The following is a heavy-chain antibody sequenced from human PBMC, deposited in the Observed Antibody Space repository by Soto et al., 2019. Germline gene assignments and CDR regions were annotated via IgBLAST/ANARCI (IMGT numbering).Heavy chain of an antibody. CDR3: ARVLPPFDP. CDR1: GYTFTRSG. J-gene: IGHJ5*02. CDR2: ISTYNGDT. Sequence: GASVKVSCKASGYTFTRSGISWVRQAPGQGLEWMGWISTYNGDTNYAQKLQGRVTMTTDTSTSTAYMELRSLRSDDTAVYYCARVLPPFDPWGQGTLVTVSS. V-gene: IGHV1-18*01.